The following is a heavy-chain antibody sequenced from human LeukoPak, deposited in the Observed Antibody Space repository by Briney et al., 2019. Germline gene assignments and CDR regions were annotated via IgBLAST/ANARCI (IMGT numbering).Heavy chain of an antibody. V-gene: IGHV1-3*01. CDR1: GYTFTSYA. J-gene: IGHJ4*02. Sequence: ASVKVSCKASGYTFTSYAMHWVRQAPGQRLEWMGWINASNGNTKYSQKFQGRVTITRDTSASTAYMELSSLRSEDTAVYYCAREEFRYYFDYWGQGTLVTVSS. CDR3: AREEFRYYFDY. D-gene: IGHD3-10*01. CDR2: INASNGNT.